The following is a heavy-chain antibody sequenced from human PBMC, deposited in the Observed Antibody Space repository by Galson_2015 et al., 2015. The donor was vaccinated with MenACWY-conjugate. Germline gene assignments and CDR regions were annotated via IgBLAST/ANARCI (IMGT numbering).Heavy chain of an antibody. D-gene: IGHD1-26*01. Sequence: QSGAEVKKPGESLKISCKGSGYSFTTYWIAWVRQLPGKGLEWMGLISPGDSNTRYSPAFQGQVTISADKSISTAYLQWNSLQASDTAMDYCARPPPGGRGMDVWGQGTTVTVSS. V-gene: IGHV5-51*01. J-gene: IGHJ6*02. CDR1: GYSFTTYW. CDR2: ISPGDSNT. CDR3: ARPPPGGRGMDV.